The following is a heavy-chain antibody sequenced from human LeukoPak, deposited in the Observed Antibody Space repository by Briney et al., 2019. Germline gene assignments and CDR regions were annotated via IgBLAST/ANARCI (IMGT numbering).Heavy chain of an antibody. CDR2: INHSGST. CDR3: ARGPYGDYLSWFDP. CDR1: GGSFSGYY. D-gene: IGHD4-17*01. V-gene: IGHV4-34*01. J-gene: IGHJ5*02. Sequence: SETLSLTCAVYGGSFSGYYWSWIRQPPGKGLEWIGEINHSGSTNYNPSLKSRVTISVDTSKNQFSPKLSSVTAADTAVYYCARGPYGDYLSWFDPWGQGTLVTVSS.